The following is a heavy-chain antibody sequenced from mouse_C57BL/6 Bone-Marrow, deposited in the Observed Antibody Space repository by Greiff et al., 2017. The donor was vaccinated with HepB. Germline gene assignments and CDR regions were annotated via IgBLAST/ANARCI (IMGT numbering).Heavy chain of an antibody. Sequence: QVHVKQSGAELARPGASVKLSCKASGYTFTSYGISWVKQRTGQGLEWIGEIYPRSGNTYYNEKFKGKATLTADKSSSTAYMELRSLTSEDSAVYFCARPHSSGYGDYWGQGTTLTVSS. CDR3: ARPHSSGYGDY. J-gene: IGHJ2*01. V-gene: IGHV1-81*01. CDR1: GYTFTSYG. CDR2: IYPRSGNT. D-gene: IGHD3-2*02.